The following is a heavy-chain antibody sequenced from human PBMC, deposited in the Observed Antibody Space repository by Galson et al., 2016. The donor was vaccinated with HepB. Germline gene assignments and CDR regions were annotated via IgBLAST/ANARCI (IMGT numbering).Heavy chain of an antibody. CDR2: ITFDGSNK. Sequence: SLRLSCAASDSSFSRYAMHWVRQSPDKGLEWVAVITFDGSNKYYADSMKGRFSISRDNSKNTLYLEMNSLRTEDAAVYYCASNTYSYDKTDTHYVNFFHYWGQGTRVTVSS. CDR3: ASNTYSYDKTDTHYVNFFHY. J-gene: IGHJ4*02. D-gene: IGHD3-16*01. CDR1: DSSFSRYA. V-gene: IGHV3-30-3*01.